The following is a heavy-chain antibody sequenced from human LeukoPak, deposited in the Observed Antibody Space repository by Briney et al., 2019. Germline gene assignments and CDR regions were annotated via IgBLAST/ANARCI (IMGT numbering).Heavy chain of an antibody. J-gene: IGHJ4*02. CDR1: GYTFTSYH. CDR2: INPSGGST. V-gene: IGHV1-46*01. D-gene: IGHD1-26*01. Sequence: ASVKVSCKSSGYTFTSYHMHWVRQAPGQGVEWMGIINPSGGSTSYAQKFQGRVTVTRDTSTSTVYMELSSLRSEDTAVYYCARELSPSGNYDCWGQGTLVTVSS. CDR3: ARELSPSGNYDC.